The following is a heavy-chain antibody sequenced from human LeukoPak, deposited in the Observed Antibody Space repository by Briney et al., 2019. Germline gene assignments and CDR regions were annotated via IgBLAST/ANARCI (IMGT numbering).Heavy chain of an antibody. CDR3: ARETPPYYGSGSYYYYYYSMDV. J-gene: IGHJ6*02. CDR1: GFTFSSYW. V-gene: IGHV3-74*01. CDR2: INSDGSST. D-gene: IGHD3-10*01. Sequence: GGSLRLSCAASGFTFSSYWMHWVRQAPGKGLVWVSRINSDGSSTSYADSVKGRFTISRDNAKNTLYLQMNSLRAEDTAVYYCARETPPYYGSGSYYYYYYSMDVWGQGTTVTVSS.